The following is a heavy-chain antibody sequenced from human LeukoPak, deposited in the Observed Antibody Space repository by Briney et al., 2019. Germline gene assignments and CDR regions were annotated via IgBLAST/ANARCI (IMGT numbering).Heavy chain of an antibody. V-gene: IGHV4-30-2*01. CDR1: GGSISSGGYS. D-gene: IGHD2-2*01. CDR3: ARGRYCSSTSCGNFDY. Sequence: SETLSLTCAVSGGSISSGGYSWSWIRQPPGKGLEWIGYIYHSGSTYYNPSLKSRVTISVDRSKNQFSLKLSSVTAADTAVYYCARGRYCSSTSCGNFDYWGQGTLVTVSS. CDR2: IYHSGST. J-gene: IGHJ4*02.